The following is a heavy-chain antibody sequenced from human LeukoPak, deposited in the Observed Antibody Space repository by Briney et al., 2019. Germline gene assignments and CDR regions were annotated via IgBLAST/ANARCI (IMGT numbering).Heavy chain of an antibody. CDR2: IYHSGST. CDR3: ARDRRYYDSSGYIRGFDY. Sequence: PSETLSLTCIVSGGSISSSNYYWGWIRQPPGKGLEWIGEIYHSGSTNYNPSLKSRVTISVDKSKNQFSLKLSSVTAADTAVYYCARDRRYYDSSGYIRGFDYWGQGTLVTVSS. J-gene: IGHJ4*02. CDR1: GGSISSSNYY. D-gene: IGHD3-22*01. V-gene: IGHV4-39*07.